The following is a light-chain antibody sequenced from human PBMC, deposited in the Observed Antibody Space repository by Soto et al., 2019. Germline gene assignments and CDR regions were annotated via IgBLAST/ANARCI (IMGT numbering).Light chain of an antibody. J-gene: IGKJ2*01. Sequence: DIQMTQSPSTLSASVGDRVTITCRASQSISSWLAWYQQKPGKAPNLLIYDTSNLESGVPSRFSGSGSGTEFTLTISSLRPDDFATYYCQKYNSYPYTFGQGTKV. V-gene: IGKV1-5*01. CDR1: QSISSW. CDR2: DTS. CDR3: QKYNSYPYT.